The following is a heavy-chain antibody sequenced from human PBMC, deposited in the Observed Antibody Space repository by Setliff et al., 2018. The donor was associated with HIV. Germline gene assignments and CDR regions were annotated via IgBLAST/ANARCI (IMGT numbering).Heavy chain of an antibody. Sequence: ASVKVSCKASGYTFTGYYIHWVRQAPGQGLEWMGRIYPSSGGTNFAQKFRGRVTMTRDTSISTAYMELSRLTSDDTAMYYCARGTTVVMGDDVDNYHYSYLDVWGKGTTVTVAS. CDR2: IYPSSGGT. D-gene: IGHD4-17*01. V-gene: IGHV1-2*06. CDR3: ARGTTVVMGDDVDNYHYSYLDV. J-gene: IGHJ6*03. CDR1: GYTFTGYY.